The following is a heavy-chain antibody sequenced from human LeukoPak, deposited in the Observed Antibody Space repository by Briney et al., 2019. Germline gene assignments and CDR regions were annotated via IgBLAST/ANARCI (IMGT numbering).Heavy chain of an antibody. D-gene: IGHD3-10*01. J-gene: IGHJ5*02. CDR1: GGSLSHYY. V-gene: IGHV4-34*01. CDR2: INHSGST. CDR3: ARGPASGSNFAWFDP. Sequence: PSETLSLTCAVYGGSLSHYYWSCIRQPPGKGREWIGEINHSGSTNYNPSLKSRVTISVDMSKNQFSLELTSVTAADTAVYYCARGPASGSNFAWFDPWGQGTLVTVSS.